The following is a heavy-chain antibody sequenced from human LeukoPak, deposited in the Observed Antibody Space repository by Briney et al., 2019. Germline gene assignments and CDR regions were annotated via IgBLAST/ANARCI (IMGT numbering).Heavy chain of an antibody. J-gene: IGHJ4*02. Sequence: SETLSLTCSVSGVSMNSYYWSWIRQPPGQELELLAYIFYTGGTNSNPSLKSRVTISVDLSKNQFSLTLNSVTAADTAVYYCARGDFWSGSQPFDYWGQGILVTVSS. CDR3: ARGDFWSGSQPFDY. D-gene: IGHD3-3*01. CDR2: IFYTGGT. V-gene: IGHV4-59*01. CDR1: GVSMNSYY.